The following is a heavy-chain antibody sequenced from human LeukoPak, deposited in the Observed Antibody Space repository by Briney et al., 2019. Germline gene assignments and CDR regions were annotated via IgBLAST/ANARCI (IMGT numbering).Heavy chain of an antibody. CDR3: ARVEASGYDYGAFDY. Sequence: GGSLRLSCAASGFTFNRYWMSWVRQAPGKGLEWVANIKQDGSEKYYVDSVKGRFTISRDNAKNSLYLHMNSLRAEDTAVYYCARVEASGYDYGAFDYWGQGTLVTVSS. CDR1: GFTFNRYW. D-gene: IGHD5-12*01. J-gene: IGHJ4*02. CDR2: IKQDGSEK. V-gene: IGHV3-7*01.